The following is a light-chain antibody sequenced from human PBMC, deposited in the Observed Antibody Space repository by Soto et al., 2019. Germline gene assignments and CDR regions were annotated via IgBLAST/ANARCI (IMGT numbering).Light chain of an antibody. CDR3: SSYTSRRTVV. Sequence: QSALTQPASVSGSPGQSITISCTGTSSDIGGYNYVSWYQQHPGKAPKLMIYEVSNRPSGVSNRFSGSKSGNTASLTISGLQAEDEADYHCSSYTSRRTVVFGGGTKVTVL. V-gene: IGLV2-14*01. J-gene: IGLJ2*01. CDR2: EVS. CDR1: SSDIGGYNY.